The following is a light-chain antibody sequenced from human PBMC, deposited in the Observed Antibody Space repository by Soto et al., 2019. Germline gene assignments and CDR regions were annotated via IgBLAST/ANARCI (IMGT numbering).Light chain of an antibody. CDR2: ATS. J-gene: IGKJ4*01. Sequence: EIVMTQSPATLSVSPGERATLSCRASHRVSSYLAWYQQKPDQAPRLLIYATSTRATGIPARFSGSGSGTEFTLTISSLQSEDFAVYYCQRYNDWPLTFGGGTKWIS. V-gene: IGKV3-15*01. CDR1: HRVSSY. CDR3: QRYNDWPLT.